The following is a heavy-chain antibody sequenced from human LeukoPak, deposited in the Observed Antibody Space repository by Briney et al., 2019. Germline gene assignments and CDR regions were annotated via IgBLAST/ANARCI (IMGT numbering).Heavy chain of an antibody. CDR1: GGSISSGNYY. CDR3: ARRYGDYGYGWFDP. CDR2: IYTSGNT. Sequence: SQTLSLTCTVSGGSISSGNYYWSWIRQPAGKGLEWIGRIYTSGNTNYSPSLKSRVSISVDTSKNQFSLKLSSVTAADTAVYYCARRYGDYGYGWFDPWGQGTLVTVSS. D-gene: IGHD4-17*01. V-gene: IGHV4-61*02. J-gene: IGHJ5*02.